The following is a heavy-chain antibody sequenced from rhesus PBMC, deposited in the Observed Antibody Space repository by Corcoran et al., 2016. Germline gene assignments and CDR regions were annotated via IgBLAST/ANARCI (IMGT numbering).Heavy chain of an antibody. Sequence: QVQLQESGPGLVTASETLSLTCSVSGYSISRGYDWSWIRQPPGKGLEWIGFIDSSENINYNTSRKSRFTISKDTSKNQFSLKLSSVTAADTAVDYCARGGANDIWGQGVLVTVSS. CDR2: IDSSENI. CDR3: ARGGANDI. D-gene: IGHD2-2*01. V-gene: IGHV4-127*01. J-gene: IGHJ4*01. CDR1: GYSISRGYD.